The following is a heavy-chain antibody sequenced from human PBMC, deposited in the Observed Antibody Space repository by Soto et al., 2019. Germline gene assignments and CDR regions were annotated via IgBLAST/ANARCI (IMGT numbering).Heavy chain of an antibody. Sequence: QVQMVQSGAEVKKPGASVKVSCKASGYTFTSYGISWVRQAPGQGLEWMGRISAYNGNTNYAQKLQGRVTMTTDTSTSTDYMELRSLRSDDTAVYYCARVVGALGHWFDPWGQGTLVTVSS. CDR1: GYTFTSYG. V-gene: IGHV1-18*01. J-gene: IGHJ5*02. D-gene: IGHD1-26*01. CDR3: ARVVGALGHWFDP. CDR2: ISAYNGNT.